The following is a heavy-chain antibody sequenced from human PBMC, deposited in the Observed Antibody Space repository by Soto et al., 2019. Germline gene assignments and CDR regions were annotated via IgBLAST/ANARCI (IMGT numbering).Heavy chain of an antibody. D-gene: IGHD3-9*01. V-gene: IGHV3-48*03. CDR3: ARAECSSPDCLTAYYSYGLDV. J-gene: IGHJ6*02. Sequence: GGSLRLSCASSGFTFSNFEMHWVRQAPGKGLEWVSYINTAGSTKYYAESVKGRFTISRDNARNSLFLQMNSLRAEDTAVYYCARAECSSPDCLTAYYSYGLDVWGQGSTVTVSS. CDR1: GFTFSNFE. CDR2: INTAGSTK.